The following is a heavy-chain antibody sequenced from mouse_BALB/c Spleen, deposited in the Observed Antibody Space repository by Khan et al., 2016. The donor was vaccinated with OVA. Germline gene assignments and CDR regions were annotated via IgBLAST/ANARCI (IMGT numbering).Heavy chain of an antibody. J-gene: IGHJ3*01. V-gene: IGHV5-6*01. CDR2: ISSDGSYT. CDR1: GFTFSSFG. D-gene: IGHD4-1*01. Sequence: EVELVESGGDLVKPGGSLKLSCAASGFTFSSFGMSWVRQTPDKRLEWVATISSDGSYTYYPDSVKGRFTISRDNVKNTLYLQMINLKSEDTAISYCASHLTGSFAYWGQGTLVTVSA. CDR3: ASHLTGSFAY.